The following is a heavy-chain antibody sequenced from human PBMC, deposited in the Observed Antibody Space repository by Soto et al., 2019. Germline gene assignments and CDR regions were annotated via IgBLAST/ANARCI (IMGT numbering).Heavy chain of an antibody. CDR3: ARDSRAMITFGGVTNWFDP. CDR2: IYHSGST. D-gene: IGHD3-16*01. CDR1: GGSISSSNW. J-gene: IGHJ5*02. Sequence: QVQLQESGPGLVKPSGTLSLTCAVSGGSISSSNWWSWVRQPPGKGLEWIGEIYHSGSTNYNPSLKGRVTISVDKAKNQFSLKLSSVTAADTAVYYCARDSRAMITFGGVTNWFDPWGQGTLVTVSS. V-gene: IGHV4-4*02.